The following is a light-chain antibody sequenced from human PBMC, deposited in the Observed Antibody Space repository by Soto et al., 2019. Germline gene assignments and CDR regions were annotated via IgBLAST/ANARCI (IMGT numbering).Light chain of an antibody. CDR1: SSNIGSNT. CDR3: AAWDDSLNGVV. J-gene: IGLJ2*01. CDR2: NNN. Sequence: QSVLTQPPSASGTPGQRVTISCSGSSSNIGSNTVNWYQQLPGTAPKLLIYNNNQRPSAVPDRFSGSKSGTSASLAISGLQSEDEADYYCAAWDDSLNGVVFGGGTKLTVL. V-gene: IGLV1-44*01.